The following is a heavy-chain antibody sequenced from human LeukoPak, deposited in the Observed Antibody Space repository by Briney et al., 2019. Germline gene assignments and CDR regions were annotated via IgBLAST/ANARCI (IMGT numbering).Heavy chain of an antibody. CDR1: GFTFSSYA. Sequence: GGSLRLSCAASGFTFSSYAMSWVRQAPGKGLEWVSAISGSGGSTYYADSVKGRFTISRDNSKNTLYLQLNSLRPEDTALYYCAKHFCTGLDCSLFDSWGQGTLVTVSS. CDR3: AKHFCTGLDCSLFDS. V-gene: IGHV3-23*01. CDR2: ISGSGGST. J-gene: IGHJ4*02. D-gene: IGHD3/OR15-3a*01.